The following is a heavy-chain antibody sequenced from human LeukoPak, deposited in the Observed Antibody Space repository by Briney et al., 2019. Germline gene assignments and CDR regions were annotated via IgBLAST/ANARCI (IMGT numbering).Heavy chain of an antibody. D-gene: IGHD3-3*02. V-gene: IGHV4-39*07. CDR2: VDYNGNI. J-gene: IGHJ4*02. CDR3: ARSNHFWSGFLDT. Sequence: SETLSLTCTVVGVSISSRGENWDWLRQTPGKGLEWIVNVDYNGNIYYSPSLKSRSLVSVDTSKNQVSLRLTSVTAADTAVYFCARSNHFWSGFLDTWGQGTLVTVSS. CDR1: GVSISSRGEN.